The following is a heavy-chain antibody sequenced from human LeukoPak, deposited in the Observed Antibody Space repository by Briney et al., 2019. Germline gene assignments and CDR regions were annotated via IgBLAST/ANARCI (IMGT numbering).Heavy chain of an antibody. D-gene: IGHD6-6*01. V-gene: IGHV3-21*01. J-gene: IGHJ4*02. CDR3: ARASIAARGGVWY. CDR2: ISSSSSYI. CDR1: GFTFSSYS. Sequence: GGSLRLSCAASGFTFSSYSMNWVRQAPGKGLEWVSSISSSSSYIYYADSVKGRFTISRDNAKNSLYLQMNSLRAEDTAVYYCARASIAARGGVWYWGQGTLVTVSS.